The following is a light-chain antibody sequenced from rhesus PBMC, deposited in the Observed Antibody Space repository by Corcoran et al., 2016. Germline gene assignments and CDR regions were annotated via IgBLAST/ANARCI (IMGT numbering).Light chain of an antibody. CDR2: DVS. CDR1: NSDIGTFNY. J-gene: IGLJ6*01. CDR3: SSYAGINTV. V-gene: IGLV2-23*01. Sequence: QAALTQPPSVSGSPGQSVTISCTGTNSDIGTFNYVSWYQRHPGRAPKLMIYDVSKRPSGVYDRFSGSKSDNTASLTVSGLHADDEADYYCSSYAGINTVFGTGTKLTVL.